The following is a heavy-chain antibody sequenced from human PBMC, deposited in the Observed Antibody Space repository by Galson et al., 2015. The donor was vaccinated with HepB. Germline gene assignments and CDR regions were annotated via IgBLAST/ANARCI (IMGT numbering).Heavy chain of an antibody. J-gene: IGHJ4*02. CDR1: GFTFSSYD. CDR2: IGTAGDP. Sequence: SLRLSCAASGFTFSSYDMHWVRQATGKDLEWVSSIGTAGDPYYPDSVKGRFTVSRESAKNSLYLQMNSLRAGDTAVYYCARGIGSYYYDYWGQGTLVTVSS. V-gene: IGHV3-13*05. D-gene: IGHD1-26*01. CDR3: ARGIGSYYYDY.